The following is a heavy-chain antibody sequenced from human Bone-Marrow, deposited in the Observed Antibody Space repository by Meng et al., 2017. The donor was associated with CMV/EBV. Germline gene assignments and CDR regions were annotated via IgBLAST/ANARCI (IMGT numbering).Heavy chain of an antibody. CDR1: GFTFSSYA. Sequence: GGSLRLSCAASGFTFSSYAMHWVRQAPGKGLEWVAVISYDGSNKYYADSVKGRFTISRDNAKNSLYLQMNSLRAEDTAVYYCARDSRRFRELSPLGWGQGTLVTGYS. D-gene: IGHD3-10*01. V-gene: IGHV3-30*04. J-gene: IGHJ4*02. CDR2: ISYDGSNK. CDR3: ARDSRRFRELSPLG.